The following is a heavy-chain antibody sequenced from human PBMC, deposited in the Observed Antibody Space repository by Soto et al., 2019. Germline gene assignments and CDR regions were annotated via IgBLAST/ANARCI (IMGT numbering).Heavy chain of an antibody. Sequence: VKVSCKASGYTFTSYDINWVRQATGQGLEWMGWMNPNSGNTGYAQKFQGRVTMTRNTSISTAYMELSSLRSEDTAVYYCARGVAAARYGRRGGYYYYGMDVWGQGTTVTVSS. D-gene: IGHD6-13*01. J-gene: IGHJ6*02. CDR3: ARGVAAARYGRRGGYYYYGMDV. V-gene: IGHV1-8*01. CDR1: GYTFTSYD. CDR2: MNPNSGNT.